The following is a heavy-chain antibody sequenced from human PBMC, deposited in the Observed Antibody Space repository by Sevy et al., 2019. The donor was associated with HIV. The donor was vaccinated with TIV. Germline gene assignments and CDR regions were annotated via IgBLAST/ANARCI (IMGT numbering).Heavy chain of an antibody. V-gene: IGHV4-38-2*01. Sequence: SETLSLTCAVSGYSISSGCYWGWIRQPPGKGLEWIGSIDHSGSTYYNPSLKSRVTISVDTSKNQFSLKLSSVTAADTAVYYCARVRAGGSPYYYMDVWGKGTTVTVSS. J-gene: IGHJ6*03. CDR3: ARVRAGGSPYYYMDV. CDR2: IDHSGST. CDR1: GYSISSGCY. D-gene: IGHD3-16*01.